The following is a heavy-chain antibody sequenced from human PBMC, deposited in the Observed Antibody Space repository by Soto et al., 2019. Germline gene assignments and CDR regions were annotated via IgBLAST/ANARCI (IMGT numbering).Heavy chain of an antibody. V-gene: IGHV5-51*01. CDR3: ARTGSSSVYYYGMDV. CDR2: IYPGDSDT. J-gene: IGHJ6*02. CDR1: GYSFTSYL. Sequence: GESLKISCKGSGYSFTSYLIGWVRQMPWKGLEWMVIIYPGDSDTRYSPSFQGQVTISADKPISTAYLQWSSLKASDTAMYYCARTGSSSVYYYGMDVWGQGTTVNVSS. D-gene: IGHD6-13*01.